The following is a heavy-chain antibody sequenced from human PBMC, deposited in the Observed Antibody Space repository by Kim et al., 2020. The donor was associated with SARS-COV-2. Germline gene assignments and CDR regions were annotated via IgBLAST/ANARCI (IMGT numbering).Heavy chain of an antibody. J-gene: IGHJ6*02. CDR1: GFTFSSYW. Sequence: GGSLRLSCAASGFTFSSYWMSWVRQAPGKGLEWVANIKQDGSEKYYVDSVKGRFTISRDNAKNSLYLQMNSLRAEDTAVYYCARHLPPPYGVLLWFGELDYYYGMDVWGQGTTVTVSS. CDR3: ARHLPPPYGVLLWFGELDYYYGMDV. V-gene: IGHV3-7*03. CDR2: IKQDGSEK. D-gene: IGHD3-10*01.